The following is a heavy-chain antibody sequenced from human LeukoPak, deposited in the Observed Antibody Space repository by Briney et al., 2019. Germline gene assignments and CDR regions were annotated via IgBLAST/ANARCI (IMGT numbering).Heavy chain of an antibody. J-gene: IGHJ4*02. Sequence: VASVKVSCKASGYTFSNYYMHWVRQPPGQGLEWMGVINPSGGSTRYAQNFQDRITMTRDTSTSTVYMELSSLRSEDTAVYYCARDSGRYSGYDSYFDYWGQGTLVTVSS. CDR3: ARDSGRYSGYDSYFDY. CDR2: INPSGGST. CDR1: GYTFSNYY. V-gene: IGHV1-46*01. D-gene: IGHD5-12*01.